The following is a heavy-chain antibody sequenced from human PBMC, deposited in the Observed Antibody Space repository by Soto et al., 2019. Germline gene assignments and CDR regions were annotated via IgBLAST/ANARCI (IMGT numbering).Heavy chain of an antibody. D-gene: IGHD4-17*01. CDR3: ARDSQGDYGIYYYYGMDV. CDR1: GGSISSGGYY. CDR2: IYYSGST. V-gene: IGHV4-31*03. J-gene: IGHJ6*02. Sequence: SETLSLTCTVSGGSISSGGYYWSWIRQHPGKGLEWIGYIYYSGSTYYNPSLKSRVTISVDTSKNQFSLKLSSVTAADTAVYYCARDSQGDYGIYYYYGMDVCGQGTTVTVSS.